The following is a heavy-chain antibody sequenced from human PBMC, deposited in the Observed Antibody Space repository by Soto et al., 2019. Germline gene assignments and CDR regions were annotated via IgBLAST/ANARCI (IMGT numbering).Heavy chain of an antibody. Sequence: ASVKVSCKASGGTFSSYAISWVRQAPGQGLEWMGGIIPIFGTANYAQKFQGRVTITADESTSTAYMELSSLRSEDTAVYYCATDRSVYCSSPSCYTFNYYYGMEVWGQGTTVTVSS. CDR1: GGTFSSYA. CDR2: IIPIFGTA. J-gene: IGHJ6*02. CDR3: ATDRSVYCSSPSCYTFNYYYGMEV. D-gene: IGHD2-2*02. V-gene: IGHV1-69*13.